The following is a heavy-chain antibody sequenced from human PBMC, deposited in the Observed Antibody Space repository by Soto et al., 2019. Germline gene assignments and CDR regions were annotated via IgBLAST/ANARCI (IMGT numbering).Heavy chain of an antibody. V-gene: IGHV3-15*01. CDR2: IKSKTDGGTT. CDR1: GFTFSSYS. CDR3: TTLIVATPYNWFDP. Sequence: GGSLRLSCAASGFTFSSYSMNWVRQAPGKGLEWVGRIKSKTDGGTTDYAAPVKGRFTISRDDSKNTLYLQMNSLKTEDTAVYYCTTLIVATPYNWFDPWGQGTLVTVSS. D-gene: IGHD5-12*01. J-gene: IGHJ5*02.